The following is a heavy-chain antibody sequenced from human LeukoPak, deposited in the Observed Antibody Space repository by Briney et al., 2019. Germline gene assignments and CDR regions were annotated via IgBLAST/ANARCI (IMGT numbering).Heavy chain of an antibody. Sequence: PSQTLSLTCAVSGGPISSGGYSWSWIRQPPGKGLEWIGYIFYSGSTNYNPSLKSRVTISVDTSKNQFSLKLSSVTAADTAVYYCARLPHCSSTTCHRGAFDIWGQGTTVTVSS. CDR2: IFYSGST. D-gene: IGHD2-2*01. CDR3: ARLPHCSSTTCHRGAFDI. CDR1: GGPISSGGYS. J-gene: IGHJ3*02. V-gene: IGHV4-30-4*07.